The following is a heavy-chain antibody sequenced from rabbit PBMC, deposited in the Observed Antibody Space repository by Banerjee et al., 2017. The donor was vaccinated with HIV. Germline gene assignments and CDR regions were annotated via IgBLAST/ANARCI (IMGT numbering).Heavy chain of an antibody. V-gene: IGHV1S45*01. CDR2: IYAGSSGST. CDR3: AREDADDSSYGL. J-gene: IGHJ3*01. Sequence: QEQLVESGGGLVQPEGSLTLTCTASGFTISSSYWICWVRQAPGKRPEWIACIYAGSSGSTYYASWAKGRFTISKTSSTTVTLQMTSLTAADTATYFCAREDADDSSYGLWGQGTLVTVS. CDR1: GFTISSSYW. D-gene: IGHD8-1*01.